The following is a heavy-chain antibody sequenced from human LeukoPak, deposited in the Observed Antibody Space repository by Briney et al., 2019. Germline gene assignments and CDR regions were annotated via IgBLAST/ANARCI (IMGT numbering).Heavy chain of an antibody. V-gene: IGHV1-8*01. CDR3: AKAPSPASYAMDV. CDR2: MNPNSGNT. CDR1: GYTFPSFD. J-gene: IGHJ6*02. Sequence: GASVKVSSKASGYTFPSFDVNWVRQAAGQGLEWLGWMNPNSGNTGYAQEFQGRVTMTRNTSINTPYMEVSGLTSEDTAVSYCAKAPSPASYAMDVWGQGTTVTVSS.